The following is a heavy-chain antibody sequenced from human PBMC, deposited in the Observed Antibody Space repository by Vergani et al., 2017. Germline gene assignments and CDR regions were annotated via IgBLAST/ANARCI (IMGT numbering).Heavy chain of an antibody. CDR1: GFSFNSYW. J-gene: IGHJ5*01. Sequence: DVHLAESGGCFFQPGGSLRLSCSASGFSFNSYWMHSVRQVPGKGILWVSRIKSDGSITAYADSVKGRFTISRDNAQNTLYLQMNSLRVEDTGVYYCARARCIETCYMSNWLDSWGQGTLVTVSS. CDR2: IKSDGSIT. CDR3: ARARCIETCYMSNWLDS. V-gene: IGHV3-74*03. D-gene: IGHD3-9*01.